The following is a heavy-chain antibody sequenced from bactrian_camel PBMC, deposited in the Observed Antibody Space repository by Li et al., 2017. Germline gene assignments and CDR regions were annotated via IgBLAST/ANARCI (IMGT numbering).Heavy chain of an antibody. CDR1: GYTPSSYC. V-gene: IGHV3S1*01. Sequence: HVQLVESGGGSVQTGGSLRLSCVATGYTPSSYCMAWFRQAPGKEREGVAAIDADGSSTYYGESVKGRFTISRDNAKNSMYLQMNSLKPEDTAMYYCAANFGPYCSGPYLARRANFLGQGTQVTVS. J-gene: IGHJ4*01. D-gene: IGHD2*01. CDR2: IDADGSST.